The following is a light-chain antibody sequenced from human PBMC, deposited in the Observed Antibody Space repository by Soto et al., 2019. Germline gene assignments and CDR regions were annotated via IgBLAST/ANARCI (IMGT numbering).Light chain of an antibody. CDR3: QQYGRSSYT. CDR2: GAS. V-gene: IGKV3-20*01. J-gene: IGKJ2*01. Sequence: EIVLTQSPGTLSLSPGERATLSCRASQSVSSNYLAWYQQKPGQAPRLLIYGASSRATGIPDRFSGSGSGTDFTLTISRLEPEDFAVYYCQQYGRSSYTFGQGTKLEIK. CDR1: QSVSSNY.